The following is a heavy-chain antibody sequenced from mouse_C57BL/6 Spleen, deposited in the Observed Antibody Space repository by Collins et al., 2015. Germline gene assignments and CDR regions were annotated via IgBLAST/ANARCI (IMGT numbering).Heavy chain of an antibody. CDR3: ARDGSNAYAMDY. J-gene: IGHJ4*01. CDR2: ISDGGSYT. Sequence: EVQLVESGELSEAWRSLKLSCAASGFTFSSYAMSWVRQTPEKRLEWVATISDGGSYTYYPDNVKGRFTISRDNAKNNLYLQMSHLKSEDTAMYYCARDGSNAYAMDYWGQGTSVTVSS. V-gene: IGHV5-4*01. D-gene: IGHD2-5*01. CDR1: GFTFSSYA.